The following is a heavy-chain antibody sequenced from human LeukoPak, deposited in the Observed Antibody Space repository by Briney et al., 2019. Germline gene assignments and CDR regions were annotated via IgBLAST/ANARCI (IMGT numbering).Heavy chain of an antibody. D-gene: IGHD3-22*01. J-gene: IGHJ5*02. V-gene: IGHV4-39*07. CDR3: ARDYYDSSQFNWFDP. CDR1: GGSISSSSNY. CDR2: IYYSGST. Sequence: PSETLSLTCTVSGGSISSSSNYWGWIRQPPGKGLEWIGSIYYSGSTYNNPSLKSRVTISVDTSKNQFSLKLSSVTAADTAVYYCARDYYDSSQFNWFDPWGQGTLVSVSS.